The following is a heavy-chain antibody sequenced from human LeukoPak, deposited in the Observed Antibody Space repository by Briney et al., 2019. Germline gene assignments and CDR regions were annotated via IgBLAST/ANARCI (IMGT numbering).Heavy chain of an antibody. D-gene: IGHD4-11*01. Sequence: GGSLRLSCAASGFTFSTYSMNWVRQAPGKGLEWVAVIWHDGSNEYYADSVKGRFTISRDDSKNTLYLQMNSLRAEDTAMYYCARGLPPVMKYYFDYWGQGTLVTVSS. CDR2: IWHDGSNE. V-gene: IGHV3-33*08. CDR3: ARGLPPVMKYYFDY. J-gene: IGHJ4*02. CDR1: GFTFSTYS.